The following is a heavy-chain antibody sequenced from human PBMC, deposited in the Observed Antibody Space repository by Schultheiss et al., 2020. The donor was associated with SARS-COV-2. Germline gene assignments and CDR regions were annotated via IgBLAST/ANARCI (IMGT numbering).Heavy chain of an antibody. D-gene: IGHD6-19*01. Sequence: GGSLRLSCAASGFTISSYAMNWVRQAPGKGLEWVAIISYDGSNKYYADSVKGRFTISRDNSKNTLYLQMNSLRAEDTAVYYCPVLYTSGWYLGNWGQGTLVTVSS. CDR3: PVLYTSGWYLGN. CDR2: ISYDGSNK. J-gene: IGHJ4*02. CDR1: GFTISSYA. V-gene: IGHV3-30*03.